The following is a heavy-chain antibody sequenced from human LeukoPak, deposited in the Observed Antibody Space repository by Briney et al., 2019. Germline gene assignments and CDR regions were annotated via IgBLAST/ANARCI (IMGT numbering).Heavy chain of an antibody. CDR3: AKDGRMECTSSSGNWFDP. CDR2: ISWNSGSI. V-gene: IGHV3-9*01. CDR1: GFTFDDYA. J-gene: IGHJ5*02. D-gene: IGHD6-6*01. Sequence: GRSLRLSCAASGFTFDDYAMHWVRQAPGKGLEWVSGISWNSGSIGYADSVKGRFTISRDNAKNSLYLQMNSLRAEDTALYYCAKDGRMECTSSSGNWFDPWGQGTPVTVSS.